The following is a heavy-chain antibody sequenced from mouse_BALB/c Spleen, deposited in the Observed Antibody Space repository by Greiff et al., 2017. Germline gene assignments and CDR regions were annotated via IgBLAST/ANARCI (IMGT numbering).Heavy chain of an antibody. CDR1: GYTFTNYW. Sequence: QVQLQQSGPELVKPGASVKMSCKASGYTFTNYWLGWVKQGPGHGLEWIGDIYPGGGYTNYNEKFKGKATLTADTSSSTAYMQLSSLTSEDSAVYFCAQLGRDAMDYWGQGTSVTVSS. CDR2: IYPGGGYT. V-gene: IGHV1-63*02. D-gene: IGHD4-1*02. CDR3: AQLGRDAMDY. J-gene: IGHJ4*01.